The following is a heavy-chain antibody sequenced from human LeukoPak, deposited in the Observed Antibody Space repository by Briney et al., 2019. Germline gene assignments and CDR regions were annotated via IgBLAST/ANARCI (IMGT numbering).Heavy chain of an antibody. CDR3: ARASPIVVVPAALDY. V-gene: IGHV1-18*01. CDR2: ISAYNGNT. D-gene: IGHD2-2*01. CDR1: GYTFTSYG. Sequence: GASVKVSCKASGYTFTSYGIIWVRQAPGQGLEWMGWISAYNGNTNYAQKLQGRVTMTTDTSTSTAYMELRSLRSDDTAVYYCARASPIVVVPAALDYWGQGTLVTVSS. J-gene: IGHJ4*02.